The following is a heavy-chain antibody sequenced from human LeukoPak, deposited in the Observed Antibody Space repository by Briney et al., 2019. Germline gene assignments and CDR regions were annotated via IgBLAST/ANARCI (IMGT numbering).Heavy chain of an antibody. CDR1: GYTFTGYY. D-gene: IGHD3-22*01. CDR3: ARVSYHYDSSGYYSFDY. Sequence: ASVKVSCKASGYTFTGYYMHWVRQAPGQGLEWMGWINPNSGGTNYAQKFQGRVTMTRDTSISTAYMELSRLRSDDTAVYYCARVSYHYDSSGYYSFDYWGQGTLVTVSS. V-gene: IGHV1-2*02. J-gene: IGHJ4*02. CDR2: INPNSGGT.